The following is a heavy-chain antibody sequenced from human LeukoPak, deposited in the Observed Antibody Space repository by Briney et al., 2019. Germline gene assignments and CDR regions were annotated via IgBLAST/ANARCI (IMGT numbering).Heavy chain of an antibody. CDR2: IYYTGST. Sequence: SETLSLTCTVSGGSIRSGGYYWSWIRQPPGKGLEWIGYIYYTGSTNYNPSLKSRVTISVDTPKNQFSLKLSSVTAADTAMYYCARDDDGWDAFDIWGQGTMVTVSS. J-gene: IGHJ3*02. D-gene: IGHD5-24*01. V-gene: IGHV4-61*08. CDR3: ARDDDGWDAFDI. CDR1: GGSIRSGGYY.